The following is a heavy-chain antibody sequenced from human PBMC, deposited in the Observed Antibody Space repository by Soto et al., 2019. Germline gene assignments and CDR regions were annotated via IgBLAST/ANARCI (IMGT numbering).Heavy chain of an antibody. V-gene: IGHV1-69*01. CDR2: IIPIFGTA. CDR1: GGTFSSYA. Sequence: QVQLVQSGAEVKKPGSSVKVSCKASGGTFSSYAISWVRQAPGQGLEWMGGIIPIFGTANYAQKFQGRVTITADESTSTAYMELSSLRSEDTAVYYCARLYYDLYGEIADYWGQGTLVTVSS. J-gene: IGHJ4*02. CDR3: ARLYYDLYGEIADY. D-gene: IGHD3-22*01.